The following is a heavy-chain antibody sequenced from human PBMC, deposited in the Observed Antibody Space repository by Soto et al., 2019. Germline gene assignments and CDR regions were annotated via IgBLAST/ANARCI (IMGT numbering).Heavy chain of an antibody. D-gene: IGHD2-2*01. V-gene: IGHV1-69*13. CDR2: IIPIFGTA. J-gene: IGHJ6*02. CDR1: GGTFSSYA. Sequence: SVKVSCKASGGTFSSYAISWVRQAPGQGLEWMGGIIPIFGTANYAQKFQGRVTITADESTSTAYMELSSLRSEDTAVYYCARDRGVVVPAATHYYYYGMDVWGQGTTVTVSS. CDR3: ARDRGVVVPAATHYYYYGMDV.